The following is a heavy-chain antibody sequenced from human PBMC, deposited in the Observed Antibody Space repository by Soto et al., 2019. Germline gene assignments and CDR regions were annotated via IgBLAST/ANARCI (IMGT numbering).Heavy chain of an antibody. J-gene: IGHJ3*02. D-gene: IGHD2-15*01. Sequence: GGSLRLSCVASGFTFSSYALSWVRQAPGRGLEWVSAIRGSGGSTYYTDSVKGRFTISRDNSKNTLYLQMNSLGAEDTAVYYCAKDIVVVLAASDGFDIWGQGTMVTVSS. CDR2: IRGSGGST. V-gene: IGHV3-23*01. CDR1: GFTFSSYA. CDR3: AKDIVVVLAASDGFDI.